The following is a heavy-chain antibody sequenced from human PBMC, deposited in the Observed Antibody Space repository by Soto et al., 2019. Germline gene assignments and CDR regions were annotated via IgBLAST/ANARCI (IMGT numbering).Heavy chain of an antibody. D-gene: IGHD2-15*01. V-gene: IGHV4-39*01. Sequence: SETLSLTCTVSSYSVSTTTYFWAWIRQPPGKGLEWIGSIYYGGTTYYNSSLKSRVTISVDTSKNQFSLRLSSVTAADTAVYYCARHGPAGYCSGGSCNWFDPWGQGTLVTVSS. CDR3: ARHGPAGYCSGGSCNWFDP. CDR2: IYYGGTT. CDR1: SYSVSTTTYF. J-gene: IGHJ5*02.